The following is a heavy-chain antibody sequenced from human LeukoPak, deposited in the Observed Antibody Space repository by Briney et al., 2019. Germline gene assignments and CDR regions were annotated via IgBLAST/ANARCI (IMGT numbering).Heavy chain of an antibody. CDR3: ARDYSNSNYYYYYMDV. D-gene: IGHD4-11*01. J-gene: IGHJ6*03. V-gene: IGHV4-4*07. CDR2: IHTSGST. Sequence: PSETLSLTCTVSGGSISSYYWSWIRQPAGKGLEWIGRIHTSGSTNYNPSLKSRVTISVDKSKNQFSLKLSSVTAADTAVYYCARDYSNSNYYYYYMDVWGKGTTVTVSS. CDR1: GGSISSYY.